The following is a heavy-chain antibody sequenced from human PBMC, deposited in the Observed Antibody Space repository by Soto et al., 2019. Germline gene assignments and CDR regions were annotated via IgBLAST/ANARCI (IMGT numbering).Heavy chain of an antibody. CDR3: ARVHVMVVAGSTFDY. CDR2: IYHGGTT. J-gene: IGHJ4*01. Sequence: TSETLSLSCTVSGYSIRSGCYWAWIRRPPGKGPEWIASIYHGGTTFFNPSLKSRITISVDTSNNQFSLKLTSVTAADTAVYYCARVHVMVVAGSTFDYWGHGTLVTVSS. V-gene: IGHV4-38-2*02. D-gene: IGHD6-19*01. CDR1: GYSIRSGCY.